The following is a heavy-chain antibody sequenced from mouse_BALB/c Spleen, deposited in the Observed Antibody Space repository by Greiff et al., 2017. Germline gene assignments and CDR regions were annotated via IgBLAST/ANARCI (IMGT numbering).Heavy chain of an antibody. CDR1: GYSITSGYY. CDR3: AREGVYDYPAWFAY. J-gene: IGHJ3*01. Sequence: EVQLQESGPGLVKPSQSLSLTCSVTGYSITSGYYWNWIRQFPGNKLEWMGYISYDGSNNYNPSLKNRISITRDTSKNQFFLKLNSVTTEDTATYYCAREGVYDYPAWFAYWGQGTLVTVSA. V-gene: IGHV3-6*02. D-gene: IGHD2-4*01. CDR2: ISYDGSN.